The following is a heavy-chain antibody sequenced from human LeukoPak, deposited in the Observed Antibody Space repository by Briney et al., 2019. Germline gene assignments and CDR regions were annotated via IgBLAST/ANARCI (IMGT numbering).Heavy chain of an antibody. CDR3: AREDRDDSSGYFWFDP. Sequence: GGSLRLSCAASGFTVSSNYMSWVRQAPGKGLEWVSVIYSGGSTYYADCVKGRFTISRHNSKNTLYLQMNSLRAEDTAVYYCAREDRDDSSGYFWFDPWGQGTLVTVSS. D-gene: IGHD3-22*01. CDR2: IYSGGST. CDR1: GFTVSSNY. V-gene: IGHV3-53*04. J-gene: IGHJ5*02.